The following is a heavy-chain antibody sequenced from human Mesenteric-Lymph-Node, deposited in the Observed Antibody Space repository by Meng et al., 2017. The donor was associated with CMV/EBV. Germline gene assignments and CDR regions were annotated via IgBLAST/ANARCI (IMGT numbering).Heavy chain of an antibody. Sequence: GESLKISCETSGFVFSTYDMHWVRQAPGKGLEWVAIISYNGTNKHYADSVKGRFTISRDDSKNTLNLQMNSLRADDTAVYYCASSTALPLDYWGQGTLVTVSS. CDR3: ASSTALPLDY. CDR1: GFVFSTYD. D-gene: IGHD4-17*01. V-gene: IGHV3-30-3*01. CDR2: ISYNGTNK. J-gene: IGHJ4*02.